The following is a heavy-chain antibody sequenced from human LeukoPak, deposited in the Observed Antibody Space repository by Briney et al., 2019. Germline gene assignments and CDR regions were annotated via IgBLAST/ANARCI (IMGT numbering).Heavy chain of an antibody. CDR3: AREGNGGDYGYYYGMDV. Sequence: PRASVKVSCKASGYTFTSYGISWVRQAPGQGLEWMGWISAYNGNTNYAQKLQGRVTMTTDTSTSTAYMELRSLRSDDTAVYYCAREGNGGDYGYYYGMDVWGQGTTVTVSS. CDR1: GYTFTSYG. J-gene: IGHJ6*02. D-gene: IGHD4-17*01. V-gene: IGHV1-18*01. CDR2: ISAYNGNT.